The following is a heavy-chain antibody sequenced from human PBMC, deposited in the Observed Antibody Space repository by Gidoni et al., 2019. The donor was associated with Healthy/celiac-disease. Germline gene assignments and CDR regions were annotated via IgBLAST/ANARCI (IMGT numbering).Heavy chain of an antibody. CDR1: GGSFSGYY. J-gene: IGHJ6*02. Sequence: QVQLQQWGAGLLKPSETLSLTCAVYGGSFSGYYWSWIRQPPGKGLEWIGEINHSGSTNYNPSLKSRVTISVDTSKNQFSLKLSSVTAADTAVYYCARGLSYSSSWARLNYYGMDVWGQGTTVTVSS. CDR3: ARGLSYSSSWARLNYYGMDV. CDR2: INHSGST. V-gene: IGHV4-34*01. D-gene: IGHD6-13*01.